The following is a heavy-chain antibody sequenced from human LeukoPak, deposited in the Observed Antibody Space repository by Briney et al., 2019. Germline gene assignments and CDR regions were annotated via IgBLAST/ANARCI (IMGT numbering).Heavy chain of an antibody. CDR3: ARESNGGYGFDY. CDR2: ISAQNGNT. D-gene: IGHD5-12*01. V-gene: IGHV1-18*01. CDR1: GYMFTSHG. J-gene: IGHJ4*02. Sequence: ASVKVSCKSSGYMFTSHGIHWLRQAPGQGLEWMGWISAQNGNTNYVQQFLGRVTMTRDTAASTAYMELRSLKSDDTAVYYCARESNGGYGFDYWGQGTLVTVAS.